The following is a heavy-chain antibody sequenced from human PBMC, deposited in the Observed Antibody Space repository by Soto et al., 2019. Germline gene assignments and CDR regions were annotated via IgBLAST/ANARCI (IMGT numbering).Heavy chain of an antibody. D-gene: IGHD5-12*01. Sequence: QVQLVESGGGVVQPGRSLRLSCAASGFTLTSFAMHWVRQAPGKGLEWVALISPDGSGKYYADSVRGRFTISRDDSENTLYLQMNSLKTEDTSVYFCAKDQLANSGFDYPDYWGQGTLVTVSS. J-gene: IGHJ4*02. CDR3: AKDQLANSGFDYPDY. V-gene: IGHV3-30*18. CDR1: GFTLTSFA. CDR2: ISPDGSGK.